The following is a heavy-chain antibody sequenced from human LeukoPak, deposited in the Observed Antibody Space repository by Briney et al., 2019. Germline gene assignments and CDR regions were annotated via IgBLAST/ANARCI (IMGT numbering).Heavy chain of an antibody. CDR1: GYTFTSYG. J-gene: IGHJ6*02. V-gene: IGHV1-18*01. CDR2: ISAYNGNT. CDR3: ARDRRQQLVLGYYYYGMDV. Sequence: GASVKVSCKASGYTFTSYGISWVRQAPGQGLEWMGWISAYNGNTNYAQKLQGRVTMTTDTSTSTAYMELRSLRSDDTAVYYCARDRRQQLVLGYYYYGMDVWGQGTTVTVSS. D-gene: IGHD6-13*01.